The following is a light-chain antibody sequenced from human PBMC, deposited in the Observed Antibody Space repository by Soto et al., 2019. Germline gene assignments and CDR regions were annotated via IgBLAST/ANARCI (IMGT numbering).Light chain of an antibody. J-gene: IGKJ5*01. V-gene: IGKV1-33*01. Sequence: DIQMTQSPSSLSASVGDRVTITCQASQAISNYLTWYQQKPGKAPKLLIYDASNLETGVPSRFSGSGSGTDFTFTISSLQPEAIAIYYCQQYDNPPLTFGQGTRLEIK. CDR2: DAS. CDR3: QQYDNPPLT. CDR1: QAISNY.